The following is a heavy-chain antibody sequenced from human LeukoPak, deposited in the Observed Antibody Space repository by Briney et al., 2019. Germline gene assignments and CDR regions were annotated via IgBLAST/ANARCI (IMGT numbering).Heavy chain of an antibody. J-gene: IGHJ4*02. CDR3: ARTTVVDYFDY. CDR2: ISSNGGST. V-gene: IGHV3-64*01. D-gene: IGHD4-23*01. CDR1: GFTFSSYA. Sequence: GGSLRLSCAASGFTFSSYAMHWVRQAPGKGLEYVSAISSNGGSTYYANSVKGRFTISRDNSKNTLYLQMGSLRAEDMAVYYCARTTVVDYFDYWGQGTLVTVSS.